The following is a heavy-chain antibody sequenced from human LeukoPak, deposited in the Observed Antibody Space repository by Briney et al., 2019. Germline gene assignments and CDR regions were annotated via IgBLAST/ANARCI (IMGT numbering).Heavy chain of an antibody. J-gene: IGHJ4*02. CDR3: ARTSYDNNGYYPYFDN. Sequence: SETLSLTCTVASGSITSYYWNWIRQPAGKGLEWIGRIYSSGGTDYKPSLKSRVTISVDKSKSQFSLSLTSVTAADTAVYYCARTSYDNNGYYPYFDNWDQGTLVTVSS. CDR2: IYSSGGT. CDR1: SGSITSYY. V-gene: IGHV4-4*07. D-gene: IGHD3-22*01.